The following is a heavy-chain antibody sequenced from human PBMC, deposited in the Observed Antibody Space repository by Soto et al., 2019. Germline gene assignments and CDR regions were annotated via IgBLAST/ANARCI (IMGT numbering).Heavy chain of an antibody. CDR2: FSGSAAST. V-gene: IGHV3-23*01. J-gene: IGHJ6*01. CDR1: GFGFSSFA. CDR3: APTRGARIYAISVIGVDL. Sequence: EVQLLESGGGFIHPGGSLRLSGTASGFGFSSFALNWVRQAPGKGLGWVSVFSGSAASTCYADSVKGRFTISRDNSTSRLYLQMNSLRAADTAIYYCAPTRGARIYAISVIGVDLWGQGTTVTVSS. D-gene: IGHD2-15*01.